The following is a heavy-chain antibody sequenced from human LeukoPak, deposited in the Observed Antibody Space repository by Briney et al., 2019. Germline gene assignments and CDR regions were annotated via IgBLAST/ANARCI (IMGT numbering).Heavy chain of an antibody. V-gene: IGHV1-46*01. J-gene: IGHJ4*02. CDR1: GYTFTSYY. Sequence: GASVKVSCKASGYTFTSYYMHWVRQAPGQGLEWMGIINPSGGSTSYAQKFQGRVTMTRDTSTSTVYMELSSLTYEDTAVYFCARDGYDADGYLDYWGQGALVPVSS. CDR2: INPSGGST. D-gene: IGHD5-18*01. CDR3: ARDGYDADGYLDY.